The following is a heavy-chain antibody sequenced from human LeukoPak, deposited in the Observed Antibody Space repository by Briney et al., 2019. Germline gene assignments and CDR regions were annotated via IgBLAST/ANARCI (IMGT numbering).Heavy chain of an antibody. CDR2: ISSSSSTI. D-gene: IGHD6-13*01. CDR1: GFTFSSYA. V-gene: IGHV3-48*01. J-gene: IGHJ4*02. Sequence: GGSLRLSCAASGFTFSSYAMHWVRQAPGKGLEWVSYISSSSSTIYYADSVKGRFTISRDNAKNSLYLQMNSLRAEDTAVYYCIAAAGTNFGYWGQGTLVTVSS. CDR3: IAAAGTNFGY.